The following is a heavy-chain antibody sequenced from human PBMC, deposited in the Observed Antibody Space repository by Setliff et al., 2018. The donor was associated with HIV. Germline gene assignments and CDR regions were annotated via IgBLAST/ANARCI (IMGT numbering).Heavy chain of an antibody. CDR3: AGGPGTTSIDY. D-gene: IGHD1-26*01. V-gene: IGHV4-34*01. Sequence: SETLSLTCAVYGGSFSGYSWTWIRQPPGKGLEWIGEIDQSGSTNYNPSLKSRVTISVDTSKNQFSLKLSSVTAADTAVYYCAGGPGTTSIDYWAQGTLVTVSS. CDR1: GGSFSGYS. CDR2: IDQSGST. J-gene: IGHJ4*02.